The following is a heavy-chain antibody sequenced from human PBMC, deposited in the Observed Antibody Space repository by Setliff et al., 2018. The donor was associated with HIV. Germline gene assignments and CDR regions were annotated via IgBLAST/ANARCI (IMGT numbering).Heavy chain of an antibody. CDR2: IIPIFGTA. CDR3: VRDNYYDSSGAIGY. CDR1: GGTFSSYA. J-gene: IGHJ4*02. D-gene: IGHD3-22*01. Sequence: VKVSCKASGGTFSSYAISWVRQAPGQGLEWMGGIIPIFGTANYAQKFQGRVTITADESTNTAYMELSSLRSEDTAVYYCVRDNYYDSSGAIGYWGQGTLVTVSS. V-gene: IGHV1-69*01.